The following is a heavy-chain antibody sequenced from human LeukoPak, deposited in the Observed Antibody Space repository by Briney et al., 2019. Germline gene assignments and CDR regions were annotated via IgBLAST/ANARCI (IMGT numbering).Heavy chain of an antibody. CDR3: ARDRCSSTSCSLVRRWFDP. D-gene: IGHD2-2*01. V-gene: IGHV1-69*05. J-gene: IGHJ5*02. CDR2: IIPIFGTA. Sequence: SVKVSCKGSGGTFSSYAISWVRQAPGQGLEWVGGIIPIFGTANYAQKFQGRVTITTDESTSTAYMELSSLRSEDTAVYYCARDRCSSTSCSLVRRWFDPWGQGTLVTVSS. CDR1: GGTFSSYA.